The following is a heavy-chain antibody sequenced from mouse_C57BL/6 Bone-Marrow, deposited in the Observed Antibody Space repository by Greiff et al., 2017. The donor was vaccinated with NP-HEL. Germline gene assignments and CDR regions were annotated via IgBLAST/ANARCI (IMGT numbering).Heavy chain of an antibody. Sequence: QVQLQQSGAELVRPGASVKLSCKASGYTFTDYYINWVKQRPGQGLEWIARIYPGSGNTYYNEKFKGKATLTAEKSSSTAYMQLSSLTSEDSAVSFCARSYYYGSSRYYYFDYWGQGTTLTVSS. CDR1: GYTFTDYY. V-gene: IGHV1-76*01. J-gene: IGHJ2*01. D-gene: IGHD1-1*01. CDR3: ARSYYYGSSRYYYFDY. CDR2: IYPGSGNT.